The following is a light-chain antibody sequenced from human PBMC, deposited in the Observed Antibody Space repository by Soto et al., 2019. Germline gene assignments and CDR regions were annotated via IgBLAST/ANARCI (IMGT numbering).Light chain of an antibody. CDR1: SGHSSYA. Sequence: QAVVTQSPSASASLGASVKLTCTLSSGHSSYAIAWHQQQPEKGPRYLMKFNSDGSHSKGDGIPDRFSGSSSGAERYLTISSLQSEDEADYYCQTWGTGVVFGGGTKLTVL. V-gene: IGLV4-69*01. CDR2: FNSDGSH. J-gene: IGLJ2*01. CDR3: QTWGTGVV.